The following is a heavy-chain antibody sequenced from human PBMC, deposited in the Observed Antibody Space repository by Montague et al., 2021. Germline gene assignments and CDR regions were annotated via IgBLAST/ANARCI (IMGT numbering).Heavy chain of an antibody. D-gene: IGHD5-12*01. CDR1: GGSISSSSYY. CDR2: IYYSGNT. Sequence: SETLSLTCTVSGGSISSSSYYWGWIRQPPGKGLEWIGSIYYSGNTYYNPSLKSRVTISVDPSKNQFSLRLSSVTAADTAVCYCARPNIVTIHWYFDLWGRGTLVLVSS. J-gene: IGHJ2*01. V-gene: IGHV4-39*01. CDR3: ARPNIVTIHWYFDL.